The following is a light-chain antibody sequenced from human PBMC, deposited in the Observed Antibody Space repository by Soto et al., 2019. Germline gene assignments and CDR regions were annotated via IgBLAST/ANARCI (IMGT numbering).Light chain of an antibody. CDR2: EVS. Sequence: QSALTQPASVSGSPGQSITISCTGTSSDIGTYNYVSWYQQHPGKAPKLMIYEVSNRPSGVSNRFSGSKSGNTASLTISGLQAEDGAAYYCSSYTSSGTLVFGGGTKLTVL. CDR1: SSDIGTYNY. CDR3: SSYTSSGTLV. J-gene: IGLJ3*02. V-gene: IGLV2-14*01.